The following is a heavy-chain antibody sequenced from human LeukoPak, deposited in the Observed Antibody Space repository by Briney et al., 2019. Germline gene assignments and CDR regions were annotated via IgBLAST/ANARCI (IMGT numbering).Heavy chain of an antibody. CDR2: MNPNSGNT. CDR1: GYTFTNYD. CDR3: ARNLPSTGDFDF. V-gene: IGHV1-8*01. Sequence: WASVKVSCKASGYTFTNYDINWVRQATGQEFEWLGWMNPNSGNTGYAQKFQGRVTMTRITSISTAYMELSGLTSEDTAVYYCARNLPSTGDFDFWGQGTLVSVSS. J-gene: IGHJ4*02. D-gene: IGHD7-27*01.